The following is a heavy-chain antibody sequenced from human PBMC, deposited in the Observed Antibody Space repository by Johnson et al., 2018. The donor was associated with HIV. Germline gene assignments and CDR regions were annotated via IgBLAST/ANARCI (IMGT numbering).Heavy chain of an antibody. D-gene: IGHD1-26*01. CDR1: GFTFSSYG. CDR3: ARAVGGSYHDAFDS. J-gene: IGHJ3*02. CDR2: ISSDGSNK. V-gene: IGHV3-30*03. Sequence: VQLVESGGGVVQPGRSLRLSCAASGFTFSSYGMHWVRQAPGKGLEWVAVISSDGSNKYYADSVTGRFTISRDNSKNTLYLQMNSLRAEDTALYYCARAVGGSYHDAFDSWGQGTMVTVSS.